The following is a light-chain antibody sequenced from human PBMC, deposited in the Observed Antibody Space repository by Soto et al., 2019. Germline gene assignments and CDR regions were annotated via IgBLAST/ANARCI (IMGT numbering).Light chain of an antibody. V-gene: IGLV2-14*01. CDR1: SSDVGANNY. CDR2: DVT. J-gene: IGLJ3*02. Sequence: QSALTQPASVSGSPGESVTISCSGSSSDVGANNYVSWYQRHPGKAPKLMIYDVTNRPSGVSKRFSGSKSGNTASLTISGLQAEDEADYFCSSYTSSSTVVFGGGTKLTVL. CDR3: SSYTSSSTVV.